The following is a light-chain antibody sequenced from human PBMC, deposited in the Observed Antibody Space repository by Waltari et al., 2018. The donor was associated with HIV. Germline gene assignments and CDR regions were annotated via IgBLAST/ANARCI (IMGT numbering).Light chain of an antibody. CDR1: VVDRRPELY. Sequence: QSALAPPASVSGSPGPSITISCAGAVVDRRPELYVSWYQQHPGRAPRLIIYLLSRRPSGVSDRFSGSSSGMSATLTISGLQSDDEAHYYCSSYSTITSLYVFGTGTRVTVL. J-gene: IGLJ1*01. CDR3: SSYSTITSLYV. CDR2: LLS. V-gene: IGLV2-14*01.